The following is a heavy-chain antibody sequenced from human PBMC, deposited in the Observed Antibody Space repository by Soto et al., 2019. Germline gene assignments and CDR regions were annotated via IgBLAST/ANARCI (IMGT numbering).Heavy chain of an antibody. J-gene: IGHJ4*02. CDR1: GGSISNSNDY. Sequence: SETLSLTCNVSGGSISNSNDYWGWIRQPPGKGLEWIGSIYYTGNTYYNPSLKSRVTISVDTSKNQFSPKLGSVTAADTAVYFCERHSIWLLLSDYWGQGTLVTVSS. D-gene: IGHD3-22*01. V-gene: IGHV4-39*01. CDR2: IYYTGNT. CDR3: ERHSIWLLLSDY.